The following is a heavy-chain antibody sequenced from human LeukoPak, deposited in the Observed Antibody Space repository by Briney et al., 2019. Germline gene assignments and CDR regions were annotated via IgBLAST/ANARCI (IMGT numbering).Heavy chain of an antibody. CDR2: IHYSGST. D-gene: IGHD2-15*01. Sequence: PSETLSLTCAVYGGSFSGYYWSWIRQPPGKGLECIGVIHYSGSTNYNPSVKSRVTISVDTPKNQLSLKLNSVTAADTAVYFCARVSLSGYCSGASCYFDYWGHGTLVTVSS. V-gene: IGHV4-59*01. CDR1: GGSFSGYY. J-gene: IGHJ4*01. CDR3: ARVSLSGYCSGASCYFDY.